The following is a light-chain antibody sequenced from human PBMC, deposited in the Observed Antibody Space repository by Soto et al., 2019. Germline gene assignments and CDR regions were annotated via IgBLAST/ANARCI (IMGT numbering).Light chain of an antibody. Sequence: SYELTQPPSVSVAPGQTARITCGGNNIESKSVHWYQQRPGQAPVLVLYDDGNRPSGIPERLSGSNSGSTATLTISSVEASDEADYFCQVWDISSDQYLFGPGTNVTV. CDR1: NIESKS. CDR3: QVWDISSDQYL. CDR2: DDG. J-gene: IGLJ1*01. V-gene: IGLV3-21*02.